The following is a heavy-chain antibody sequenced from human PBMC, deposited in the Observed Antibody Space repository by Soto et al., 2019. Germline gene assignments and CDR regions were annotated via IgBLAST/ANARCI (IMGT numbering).Heavy chain of an antibody. V-gene: IGHV3-9*01. D-gene: IGHD1-1*01. J-gene: IGHJ3*02. CDR2: ISWNSGSI. CDR3: AKELVRWNGGFDDFEI. Sequence: GGSLRLSCAASGFTFDDYAMHWFRQAPGKGLEWVSGISWNSGSIGYADPVKGRFTISRDNAKNSLYLQMNSLRAEDTALYSCAKELVRWNGGFDDFEIWGQETMVTV. CDR1: GFTFDDYA.